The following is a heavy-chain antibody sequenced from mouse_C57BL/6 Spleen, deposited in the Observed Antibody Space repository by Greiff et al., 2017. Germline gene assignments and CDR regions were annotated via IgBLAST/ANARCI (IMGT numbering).Heavy chain of an antibody. CDR1: GYTFTDYY. CDR3: AGSPPRSWFAY. V-gene: IGHV1-75*01. J-gene: IGHJ3*01. CDR2: IFPGSGST. Sequence: QVQLQQSGPELVKPGASVKISCKASGYTFTDYYINWVKQRPGQGLEWIGWIFPGSGSTYYNEKFKGKATLTVDKSSSTAYMLIISLTSVDSAVSFCAGSPPRSWFAYWGQGTLVTVSA. D-gene: IGHD1-1*01.